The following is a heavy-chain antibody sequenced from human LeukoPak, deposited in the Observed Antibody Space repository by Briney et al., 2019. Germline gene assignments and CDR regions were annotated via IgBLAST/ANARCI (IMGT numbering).Heavy chain of an antibody. D-gene: IGHD5-12*01. V-gene: IGHV1-24*01. CDR3: ARDNSGYASFDY. CDR2: FDPEDGET. J-gene: IGHJ4*02. CDR1: GYTLTELS. Sequence: GASVKVSCKVSGYTLTELSMHWVRQAPGKGLEWMGGFDPEDGETIYAQKFQGRVTITADKSTSTAYMELSSLRSEDTAVYYCARDNSGYASFDYWGQGTLVTVSS.